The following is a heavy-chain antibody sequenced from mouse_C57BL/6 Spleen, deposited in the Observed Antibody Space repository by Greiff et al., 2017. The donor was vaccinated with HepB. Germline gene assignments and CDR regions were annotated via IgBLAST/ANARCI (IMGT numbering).Heavy chain of an antibody. Sequence: EVQLVESGGGLVKPGGSLKLSCAASGFTFSSYAMSWVRQTPEKRLEWVATISDGGSYTYYPDNVKGRFTISRDNAKNNLYLQMRHLKSEDTAMYYCARGDYGSSYGYFDVWGTGTTVTVSS. V-gene: IGHV5-4*01. CDR3: ARGDYGSSYGYFDV. CDR2: ISDGGSYT. CDR1: GFTFSSYA. J-gene: IGHJ1*03. D-gene: IGHD1-1*01.